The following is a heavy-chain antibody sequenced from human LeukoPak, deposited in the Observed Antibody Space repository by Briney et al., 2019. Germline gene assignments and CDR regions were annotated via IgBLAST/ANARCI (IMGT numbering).Heavy chain of an antibody. CDR1: GGSISSSSYY. CDR2: IYYSGST. Sequence: PSETLSLTCTVSGGSISSSSYYLGWIRQPPGKGLEWIGSIYYSGSTYYNPSLKSRVTISVDTSKNQFSLKLSSVTAADTAVYYCARPNRLLGLFDYWGQGTLVTVSS. J-gene: IGHJ4*02. CDR3: ARPNRLLGLFDY. V-gene: IGHV4-39*01. D-gene: IGHD6-25*01.